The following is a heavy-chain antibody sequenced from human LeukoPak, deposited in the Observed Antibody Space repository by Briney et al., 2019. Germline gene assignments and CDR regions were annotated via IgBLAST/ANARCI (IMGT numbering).Heavy chain of an antibody. V-gene: IGHV3-30-3*01. CDR3: VAGSGWRFDY. CDR2: ISYDGSNK. Sequence: PGGSLRLSCAASGFTFSSYAMHWVRQAPGKGLEWVAVISYDGSNKYYADSVKGRFTISRDNSKNTLYVQMNSLRVEDTAVYYCVAGSGWRFDYWGQGTLVTVSS. J-gene: IGHJ4*02. CDR1: GFTFSSYA. D-gene: IGHD6-19*01.